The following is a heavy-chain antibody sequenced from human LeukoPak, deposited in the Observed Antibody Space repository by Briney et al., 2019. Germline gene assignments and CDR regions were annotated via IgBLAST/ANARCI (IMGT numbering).Heavy chain of an antibody. CDR1: GFTFSSYA. Sequence: GGSLRLSCAASGFTFSSYAISWVRQAPGQGLEWMGRIIPIFGIANYAQKFQGRVTITADKSTSTAYMELSSLRSEDTAVYYCANNDILTGHHYYYYGMDVWGQGTTVTVSS. D-gene: IGHD3-9*01. CDR3: ANNDILTGHHYYYYGMDV. V-gene: IGHV1-69*04. CDR2: IIPIFGIA. J-gene: IGHJ6*02.